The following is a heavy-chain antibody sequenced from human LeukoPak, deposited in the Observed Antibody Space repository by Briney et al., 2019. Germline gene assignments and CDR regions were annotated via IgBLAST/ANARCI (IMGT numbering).Heavy chain of an antibody. V-gene: IGHV3-30*18. Sequence: GGSLRLSCAASGFTFSSYGMHGVRQAPGKGLEWVAVISYDGSNKYYADSVKGRFTISRDNSKNTLYLQMNSLRAEDTAVYYCAKDAVYCSGGSCYSGWFDPWGQGTLVTVSS. J-gene: IGHJ5*02. CDR2: ISYDGSNK. CDR3: AKDAVYCSGGSCYSGWFDP. D-gene: IGHD2-15*01. CDR1: GFTFSSYG.